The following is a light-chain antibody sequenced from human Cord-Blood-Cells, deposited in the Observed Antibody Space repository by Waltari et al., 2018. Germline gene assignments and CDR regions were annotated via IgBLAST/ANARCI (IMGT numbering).Light chain of an antibody. CDR2: WAS. J-gene: IGKJ3*01. V-gene: IGKV4-1*01. CDR3: QQYYSTPFT. CDR1: QSVLYSSNNKNY. Sequence: DIVMTHSPDSLAVSLGARATLNFKSSQSVLYSSNNKNYLAWYQQKPGQPPKLLIYWASTRESGVPDRFSGSGSGTDFTLTISSLRAEDVAVYYCQQYYSTPFTFGPGTKVDIK.